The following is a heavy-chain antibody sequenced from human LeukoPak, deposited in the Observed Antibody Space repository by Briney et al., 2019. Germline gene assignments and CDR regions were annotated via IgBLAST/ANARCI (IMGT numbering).Heavy chain of an antibody. CDR2: INGDGGRT. V-gene: IGHV3-74*01. D-gene: IGHD5-24*01. CDR1: GFTFSTSW. CDR3: ARGRNGFFDY. Sequence: PGGSLRLSCAASGFTFSTSWMHWVRPAPGEGLVWVSQINGDGGRTRYADSVKGRLTISRDNAKNTVYLQMNSLRTDDTAMYYCARGRNGFFDYWGHGTLVTVSS. J-gene: IGHJ4*01.